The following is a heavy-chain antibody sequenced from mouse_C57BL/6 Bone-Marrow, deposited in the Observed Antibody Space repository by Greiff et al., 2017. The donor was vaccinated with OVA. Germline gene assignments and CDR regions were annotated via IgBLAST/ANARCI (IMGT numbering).Heavy chain of an antibody. CDR3: ARREYDYEENWFAY. CDR1: GYTFTGYW. D-gene: IGHD2-4*01. V-gene: IGHV1-9*01. CDR2: ILPGSGST. J-gene: IGHJ3*01. Sequence: LVEPGASVKLSCKATGYTFTGYWIEWVKQRPGHGLEWIGEILPGSGSTNYNEKFKGKATFTADTSSNTAYMQLSSLTTEDSAIYYCARREYDYEENWFAYWGQGTLVTVSA.